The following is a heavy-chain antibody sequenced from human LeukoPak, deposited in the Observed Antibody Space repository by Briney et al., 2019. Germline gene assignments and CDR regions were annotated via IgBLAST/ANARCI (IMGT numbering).Heavy chain of an antibody. D-gene: IGHD3-10*01. CDR3: ARVARGDYYYYYMDV. CDR2: INSDGSST. Sequence: GGSLRLSCAASGFTFSSYWMHWVRQAPGKGLVWVSRINSDGSSTSYADSVQGRFTISRDNAKNTLYLQMNSLRAEDTALYYCARVARGDYYYYYMDVWGKGTTVTVSS. V-gene: IGHV3-74*01. J-gene: IGHJ6*03. CDR1: GFTFSSYW.